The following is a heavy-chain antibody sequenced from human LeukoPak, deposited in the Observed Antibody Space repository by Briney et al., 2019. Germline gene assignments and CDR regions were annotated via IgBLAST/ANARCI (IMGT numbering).Heavy chain of an antibody. J-gene: IGHJ5*02. CDR3: ARHGTYYYGSGSYFDWFDP. V-gene: IGHV4-39*01. CDR1: SGSISSSSYY. D-gene: IGHD3-10*01. CDR2: IHYSGSP. Sequence: KPSETLSLICTVSSGSISSSSYYWGWIRQPPGKGLEWIGNIHYSGSPNYNPSLKSRVTISVDTSKNQFSLKLSSVTAADTAVYYCARHGTYYYGSGSYFDWFDPWGQGTLVTVSS.